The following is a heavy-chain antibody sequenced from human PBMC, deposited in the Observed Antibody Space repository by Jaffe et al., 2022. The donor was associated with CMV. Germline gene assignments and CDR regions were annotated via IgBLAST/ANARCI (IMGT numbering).Heavy chain of an antibody. V-gene: IGHV4-59*01. CDR3: ARVKGAPTNYYGMDV. J-gene: IGHJ6*02. CDR2: IYYSGST. Sequence: QVQLQESGPGLVKPSETLSLTCTVSGGSISSYYWSWIRQPPGKGLEWIGYIYYSGSTNYNPSLKSRVTISVDTSKNQFSLKLSSVTAADTAVYYCARVKGAPTNYYGMDVWGQGTTVTVSS. CDR1: GGSISSYY.